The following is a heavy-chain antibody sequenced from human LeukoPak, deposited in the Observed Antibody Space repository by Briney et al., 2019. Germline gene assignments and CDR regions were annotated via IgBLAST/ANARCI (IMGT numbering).Heavy chain of an antibody. D-gene: IGHD1-26*01. J-gene: IGHJ4*02. CDR3: ARYGSYPEAFDY. Sequence: GGSLRLSCAASGFTFSSYNMNWVRQAPGKGLEWVSYIRSSGNTIYYADSVKGRFTISRDNAKNSVYLQMNSLRDEDTAVYYCARYGSYPEAFDYWGQGTLVTVSS. CDR2: IRSSGNTI. V-gene: IGHV3-48*02. CDR1: GFTFSSYN.